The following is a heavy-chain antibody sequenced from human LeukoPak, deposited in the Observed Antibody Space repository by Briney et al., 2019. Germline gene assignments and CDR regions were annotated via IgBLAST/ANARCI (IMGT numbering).Heavy chain of an antibody. CDR2: IYYSGST. J-gene: IGHJ4*02. Sequence: SETLSLTCTVSGGSISSYYWSWIRQPPGKGLEWIGYIYYSGSTNYNPSLKSRVTISVDTSKNQFSLKLSSVTAADTAVYYCARENPPNWNEVYFDYWGQGTLVTVSS. V-gene: IGHV4-59*01. D-gene: IGHD1-1*01. CDR3: ARENPPNWNEVYFDY. CDR1: GGSISSYY.